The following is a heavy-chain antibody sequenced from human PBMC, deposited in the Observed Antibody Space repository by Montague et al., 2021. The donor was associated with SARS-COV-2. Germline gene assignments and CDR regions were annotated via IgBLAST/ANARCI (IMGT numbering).Heavy chain of an antibody. Sequence: SETLSLTCTVSGGSISTYYWNWIRQFPGKGLEWIGYIDYSGSTNYNPSLQSRVIISVDRSKIQFSLKLNSVTAADTAIYYCARLPYDNSYGMDVWGQRTTVTVSS. J-gene: IGHJ6*02. V-gene: IGHV4-59*01. CDR1: GGSISTYY. CDR2: IDYSGST. CDR3: ARLPYDNSYGMDV. D-gene: IGHD3-9*01.